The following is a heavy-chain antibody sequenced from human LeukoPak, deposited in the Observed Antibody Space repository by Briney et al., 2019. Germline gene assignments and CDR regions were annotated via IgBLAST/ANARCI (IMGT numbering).Heavy chain of an antibody. CDR1: GFTFSAYV. CDR2: ISYDGSNK. D-gene: IGHD1-14*01. J-gene: IGHJ4*02. CDR3: ARGDRYHYYFDY. V-gene: IGHV3-30*03. Sequence: GRSLRLSCAASGFTFSAYVMHWVRQAPGKGLEWVAVISYDGSNKYYADSLKGRFTISRDNSKNTLYLQMNSLRAEDTAVYYCARGDRYHYYFDYWGQGTLVTVSS.